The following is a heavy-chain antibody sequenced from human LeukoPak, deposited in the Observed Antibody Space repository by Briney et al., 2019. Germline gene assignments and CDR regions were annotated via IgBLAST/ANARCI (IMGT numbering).Heavy chain of an antibody. CDR3: ARAYYDILTGYRYGMDV. Sequence: SETLSLTCAVYGGSFSGYYWSWIRQPPGKGLEWIGEINHSGSTNYNPSLKSRVTISVDTSKSQFSLKLSSVTAADTAVYYCARAYYDILTGYRYGMDVWGQGTTVTVSS. CDR2: INHSGST. V-gene: IGHV4-34*01. D-gene: IGHD3-9*01. J-gene: IGHJ6*02. CDR1: GGSFSGYY.